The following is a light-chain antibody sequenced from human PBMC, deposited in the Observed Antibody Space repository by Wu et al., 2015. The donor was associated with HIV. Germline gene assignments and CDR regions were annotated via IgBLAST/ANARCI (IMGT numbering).Light chain of an antibody. CDR3: QQYGSSRS. Sequence: EIVLTQSPGTLSLSPGERATLSCRASQSVSFSFLAWYQQKPGQAPRLVIYGASNRATGIPDRFRGSGSGTDFTLTISRLEPEDFAVYYCQQYGSSRSFGQGTKLEI. V-gene: IGKV3-20*01. CDR2: GAS. CDR1: QSVSFSF. J-gene: IGKJ2*03.